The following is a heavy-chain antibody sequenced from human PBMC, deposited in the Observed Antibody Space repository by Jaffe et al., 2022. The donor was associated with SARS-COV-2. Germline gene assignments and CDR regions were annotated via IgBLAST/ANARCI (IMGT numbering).Heavy chain of an antibody. D-gene: IGHD5-12*01. J-gene: IGHJ5*02. CDR2: ISGSGGST. CDR3: AKDWTGSGYDWASGVPWFDP. V-gene: IGHV3-23*01. CDR1: GFTFSSYA. Sequence: EVQLLESGGGLVQPGGSLRLSCAASGFTFSSYAMSWVRQAPGKGLEWVSAISGSGGSTYYADSVKGRFTISRDNSKNTLYLQMNSLRAEDTAVYYCAKDWTGSGYDWASGVPWFDPWGQGTLVTVSS.